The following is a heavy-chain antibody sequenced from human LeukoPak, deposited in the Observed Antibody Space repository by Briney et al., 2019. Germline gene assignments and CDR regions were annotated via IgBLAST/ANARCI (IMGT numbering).Heavy chain of an antibody. CDR3: ARDRDFGDYLGDY. D-gene: IGHD4-17*01. CDR2: IDPNSGGT. V-gene: IGHV1-2*06. CDR1: GYSFTDYY. J-gene: IGHJ4*02. Sequence: ASVKVSCKASGYSFTDYYVHWVRQAPGQGLEWMGRIDPNSGGTIYAQNFQGRVTMTRDTSITTAYMDPSSLRSDDTAVYYCARDRDFGDYLGDYWGQGTLVTVSS.